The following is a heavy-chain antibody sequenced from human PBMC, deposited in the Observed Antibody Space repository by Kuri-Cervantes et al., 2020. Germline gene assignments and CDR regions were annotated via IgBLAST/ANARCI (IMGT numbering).Heavy chain of an antibody. J-gene: IGHJ6*03. CDR1: GFTFSNYA. Sequence: GESLKISCAASGFTFSNYAMHWVRQAPGKGLEYVSAISSYGGSTYYADSVKGRFTISRDNSKNTLYLQMGSLRAEDMAVYYCARPVVAGTGNYYYYYYMDVWGKGTTVTVS. CDR3: ARPVVAGTGNYYYYYYMDV. CDR2: ISSYGGST. D-gene: IGHD6-19*01. V-gene: IGHV3-64*02.